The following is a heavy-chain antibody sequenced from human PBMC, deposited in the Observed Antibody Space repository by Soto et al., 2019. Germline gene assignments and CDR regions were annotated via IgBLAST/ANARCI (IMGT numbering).Heavy chain of an antibody. V-gene: IGHV2-26*01. CDR1: GFSLSNPKMG. D-gene: IGHD4-17*01. CDR3: ARILPFTVTTYEALDY. Sequence: QVTLKESGPVLVKPTETLTLTCTVSGFSLSNPKMGVSWIRQPPGKALEWLAHIFSNDEKSYSTSLNSRHTISKDTSKSQVVLTMTNMAPADTATYYCARILPFTVTTYEALDYWGQGTLVTVSS. J-gene: IGHJ4*02. CDR2: IFSNDEK.